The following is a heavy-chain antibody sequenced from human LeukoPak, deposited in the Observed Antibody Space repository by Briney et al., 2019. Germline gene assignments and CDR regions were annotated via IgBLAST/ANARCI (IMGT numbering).Heavy chain of an antibody. CDR2: IKQDGSEK. Sequence: GGSLRLSCAASGFTFSSYWMSWVRQAPGKGLEWVANIKQDGSEKYYVDSVKGRFTISRDNAKNSLYLQMNSLRAEDTAVYYCASSTLGYCSGGSCYYYYYYMDVWGKGTTVTVSS. CDR1: GFTFSSYW. V-gene: IGHV3-7*01. J-gene: IGHJ6*03. CDR3: ASSTLGYCSGGSCYYYYYYMDV. D-gene: IGHD2-15*01.